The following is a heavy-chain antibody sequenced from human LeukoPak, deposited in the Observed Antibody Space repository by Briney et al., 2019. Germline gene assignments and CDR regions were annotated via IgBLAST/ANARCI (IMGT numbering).Heavy chain of an antibody. CDR1: GFTFSSYG. CDR3: AEDRDYYFDY. D-gene: IGHD3/OR15-3a*01. Sequence: GGSLRLSCAASGFTFSSYGMHWVRQAPGKGLEWVAVISYDGSNKYYADSVKGRFTISRDNSKNTLYLQMNSLRAEDTAVHYCAEDRDYYFDYWGQGTLVTVSS. CDR2: ISYDGSNK. V-gene: IGHV3-30*18. J-gene: IGHJ4*02.